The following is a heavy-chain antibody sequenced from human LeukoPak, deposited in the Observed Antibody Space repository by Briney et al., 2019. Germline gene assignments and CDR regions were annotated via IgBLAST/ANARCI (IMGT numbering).Heavy chain of an antibody. J-gene: IGHJ5*02. D-gene: IGHD6-6*01. CDR3: ARPGLAPFSSFDP. CDR2: IYYSGST. Sequence: SETLSLTCTVSGGSISSSSYYWGWIRQPPGKGLEWIGSIYYSGSTYYNPSLKSRVTISVDTSKNQFSLKLSSVTAADTAAYYCARPGLAPFSSFDPWGQGTLVTVSS. V-gene: IGHV4-39*01. CDR1: GGSISSSSYY.